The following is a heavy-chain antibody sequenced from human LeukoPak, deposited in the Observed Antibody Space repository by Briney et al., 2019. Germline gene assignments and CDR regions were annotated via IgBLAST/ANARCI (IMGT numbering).Heavy chain of an antibody. CDR1: GGTFSSYA. V-gene: IGHV1-69*06. D-gene: IGHD3-22*01. CDR3: ARVSLDYYDSSGYYYYFDY. J-gene: IGHJ4*02. CDR2: IIPIFGTA. Sequence: GASVKVSCKASGGTFSSYAISWVRQAPGQGLEWMGGIIPIFGTANYAQKFQGRVTITADKSTSTAYMELRSLRSDDTAVYYCARVSLDYYDSSGYYYYFDYWGQGTLVTVSS.